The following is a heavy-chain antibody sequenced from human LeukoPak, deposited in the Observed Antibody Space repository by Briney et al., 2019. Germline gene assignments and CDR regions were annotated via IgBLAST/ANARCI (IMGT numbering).Heavy chain of an antibody. Sequence: SETLSLTCTVSGGSISSYYWSWIRQPAGKGLEWIGSIYHSGSTYYNPALKSRVTTSVDTSKNQFSLKLNSVTAADTAVYYCARDVPYWYFDLWGRGTLVTVSS. CDR2: IYHSGST. V-gene: IGHV4-4*07. J-gene: IGHJ2*01. CDR3: ARDVPYWYFDL. CDR1: GGSISSYY. D-gene: IGHD2-2*01.